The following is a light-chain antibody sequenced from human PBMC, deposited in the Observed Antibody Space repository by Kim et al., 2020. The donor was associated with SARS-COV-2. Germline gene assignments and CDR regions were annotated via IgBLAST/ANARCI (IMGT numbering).Light chain of an antibody. CDR1: SIGSKS. CDR2: YDS. J-gene: IGLJ2*01. CDR3: QVCDSSSDHRVV. V-gene: IGLV3-21*04. Sequence: SYELTQPPSVSVAPGKTASISCGGNSIGSKSVHWYQQRSGQAPVLVISYDSDRPSVIPERFSGSNSGNTATLTISRVEAEDEAAYYFQVCDSSSDHRVVF.